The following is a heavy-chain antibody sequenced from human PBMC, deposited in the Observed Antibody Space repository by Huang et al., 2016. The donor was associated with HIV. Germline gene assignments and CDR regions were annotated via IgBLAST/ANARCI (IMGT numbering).Heavy chain of an antibody. Sequence: EVQLVQSEAEVKKPGESLKISCRGSGYSFTNYWIGWVRQRPGGGLEWMGVIYPADSDTRYSLSFQGQVTFSADKSARTAYLQWRSLQASDTAIYYCARAEVLVTAVPFDHWGQGTLVTVSS. CDR2: IYPADSDT. J-gene: IGHJ4*02. CDR1: GYSFTNYW. D-gene: IGHD2-21*02. CDR3: ARAEVLVTAVPFDH. V-gene: IGHV5-51*03.